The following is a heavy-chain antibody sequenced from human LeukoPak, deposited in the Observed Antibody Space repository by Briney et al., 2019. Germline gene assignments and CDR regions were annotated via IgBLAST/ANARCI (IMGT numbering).Heavy chain of an antibody. CDR2: IYTSGST. D-gene: IGHD3-22*01. CDR3: ARETYYYDSSGYYSWFGP. J-gene: IGHJ5*02. CDR1: GGAISSYH. Sequence: SETLSLTCTVSGGAISSYHWSWIRQPAGKGLEWIGRIYTSGSTNYNPSLKSRVTMSVDTSKNQFSLKLSSVTAADTAVYYCARETYYYDSSGYYSWFGPWGQGTLVTVSS. V-gene: IGHV4-4*07.